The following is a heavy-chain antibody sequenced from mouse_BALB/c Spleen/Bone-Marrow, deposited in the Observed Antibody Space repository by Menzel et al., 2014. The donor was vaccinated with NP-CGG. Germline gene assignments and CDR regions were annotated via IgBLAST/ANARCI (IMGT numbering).Heavy chain of an antibody. CDR3: ARFPMDS. J-gene: IGHJ4*01. V-gene: IGHV7-3*02. CDR1: GFTFTDYY. CDR2: IRNKAYGYTT. Sequence: EVKLMESGGGLVQPGGSLRLSCTTSGFTFTDYYMSWVRQPPGKALEWLAFIRNKAYGYTTEYSASVRGRFTISRDNSQSILYLQMNTLRAEDSATYYCARFPMDSWGQGTSVTVSS.